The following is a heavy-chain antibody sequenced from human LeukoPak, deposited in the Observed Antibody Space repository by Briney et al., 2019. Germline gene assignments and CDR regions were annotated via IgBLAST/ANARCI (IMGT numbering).Heavy chain of an antibody. CDR1: GFTFSNYA. Sequence: PGGSLRLSCAASGFTFSNYAMSWVRQAPGKGLEWVSAISGSGGNTYYADSVKGRFTISRDNSKNTLYLQMNSLRAEDTAVYYCPKGSADYLVYFDYWGQGTLVTVSS. V-gene: IGHV3-23*01. J-gene: IGHJ4*02. CDR3: PKGSADYLVYFDY. CDR2: ISGSGGNT. D-gene: IGHD4-11*01.